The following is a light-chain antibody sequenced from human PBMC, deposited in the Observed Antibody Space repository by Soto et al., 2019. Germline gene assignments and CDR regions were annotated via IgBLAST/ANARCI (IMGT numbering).Light chain of an antibody. CDR2: DVS. V-gene: IGLV2-14*03. Sequence: QSALTQPASVSGSPGQSITISCTGASSDVGAYNYVSWYQQHPGKAPKLMIYDVSSRPSGVSDRFSGSKSGNTASLTISGLQADDEADYYCCSYTTSRTDVFGAGTKLTVL. CDR1: SSDVGAYNY. J-gene: IGLJ1*01. CDR3: CSYTTSRTDV.